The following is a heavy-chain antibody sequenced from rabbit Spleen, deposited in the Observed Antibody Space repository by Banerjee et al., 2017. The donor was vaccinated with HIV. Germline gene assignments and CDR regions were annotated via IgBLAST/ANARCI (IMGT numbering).Heavy chain of an antibody. CDR3: ARFYAGYGDFGFAAM. V-gene: IGHV1S40*01. CDR1: GFSFSAVHW. Sequence: QSLEESGGDLVKPGASLTLTCTASGFSFSAVHWIYWVRQAPGKGLEWIGTIYAGSTGTIDFASWAKGRFTISKTSSTTVTLQMTSLTAADTATYFCARFYAGYGDFGFAAMWGPGTLVTVS. CDR2: IYAGSTGTI. J-gene: IGHJ4*01. D-gene: IGHD7-1*01.